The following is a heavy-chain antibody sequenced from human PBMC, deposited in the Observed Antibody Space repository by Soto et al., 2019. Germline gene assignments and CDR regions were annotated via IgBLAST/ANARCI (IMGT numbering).Heavy chain of an antibody. J-gene: IGHJ4*02. Sequence: GGSLRLSCAASGFTFSSYAMSWVRQAPGKGLEWVSAISGSGGSTYYADSVKGRFTISRDNSKNTLYLQMNSLRAEDTAVYYCAKYKEAPDYGQRRGEAYFDYWGQGTLVTVSS. CDR1: GFTFSSYA. V-gene: IGHV3-23*01. CDR3: AKYKEAPDYGQRRGEAYFDY. D-gene: IGHD4-17*01. CDR2: ISGSGGST.